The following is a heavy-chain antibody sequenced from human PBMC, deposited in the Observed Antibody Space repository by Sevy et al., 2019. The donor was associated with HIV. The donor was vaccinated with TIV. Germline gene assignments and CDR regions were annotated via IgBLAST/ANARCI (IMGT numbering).Heavy chain of an antibody. D-gene: IGHD4-4*01. CDR2: FYYSRST. CDR1: GDSISGYY. CDR3: ARAYSDYYYGMAV. J-gene: IGHJ6*02. Sequence: SETLSLTCTVSGDSISGYYWSWIRQPPGKGLEWIGYFYYSRSTNYNPSLKSRVTISVDTSKNQVSLKVRSVTTADTAVYYCARAYSDYYYGMAVWGQGTTVTCSS. V-gene: IGHV4-59*01.